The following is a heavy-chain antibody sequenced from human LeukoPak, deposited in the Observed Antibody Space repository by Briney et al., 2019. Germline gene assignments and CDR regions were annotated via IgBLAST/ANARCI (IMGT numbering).Heavy chain of an antibody. CDR2: IYYSGST. CDR1: GGSISSYY. J-gene: IGHJ6*04. CDR3: ARDQEGSPLPADV. D-gene: IGHD3-10*01. V-gene: IGHV4-59*01. Sequence: SETLSLACTVSGGSISSYYWSWIRQPPGKGLEWIGYIYYSGSTYYNPSLKSRVTISVDTSKNQFSLKLSSVTAADTAVYYCARDQEGSPLPADVWGKGTTVTVSS.